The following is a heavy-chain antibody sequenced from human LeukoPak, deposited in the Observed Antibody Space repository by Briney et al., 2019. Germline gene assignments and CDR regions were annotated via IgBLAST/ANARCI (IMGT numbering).Heavy chain of an antibody. CDR1: GGSFSGYY. CDR3: ARPLRAAAGNNWFDP. J-gene: IGHJ5*02. D-gene: IGHD6-13*01. CDR2: INHSGST. V-gene: IGHV4-34*01. Sequence: SETLSLTCAVYGGSFSGYYWSWIRQPPGKGLEWIGEINHSGSTNYNPSLKSRVTISVDTSKNQFSLKLSSVTAADTAVYYCARPLRAAAGNNWFDPWGQGTLDTVSS.